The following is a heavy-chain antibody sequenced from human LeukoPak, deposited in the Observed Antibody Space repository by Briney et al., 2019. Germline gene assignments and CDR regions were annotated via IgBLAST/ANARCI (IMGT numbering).Heavy chain of an antibody. J-gene: IGHJ4*02. CDR3: ARWETDY. Sequence: GRSLSLSCAASGFTFSSYGMHWVRQAPGKGLEWVAVIWYDGSNKSYAESVKGRFTISRDNSKNTLYLQMNSLRAEDTAVYYCARWETDYWGQGTLVTVSS. D-gene: IGHD1-26*01. V-gene: IGHV3-33*01. CDR1: GFTFSSYG. CDR2: IWYDGSNK.